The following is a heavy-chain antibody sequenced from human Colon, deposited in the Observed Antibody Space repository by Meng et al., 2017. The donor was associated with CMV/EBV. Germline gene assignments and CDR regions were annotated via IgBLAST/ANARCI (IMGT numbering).Heavy chain of an antibody. V-gene: IGHV3-7*01. D-gene: IGHD2-8*02. CDR3: AREVFPGTGGFDI. J-gene: IGHJ3*02. CDR1: GFTFSSYG. CDR2: IRDDGNEE. Sequence: GESLKISCAASGFTFSSYGMHWVRPAPGKGLEWVANIRDDGNEEYYLDSVKGRFTISRDNGRNSLYLQMNSLRAEDTAMYYCAREVFPGTGGFDIWGQGTMVTVSS.